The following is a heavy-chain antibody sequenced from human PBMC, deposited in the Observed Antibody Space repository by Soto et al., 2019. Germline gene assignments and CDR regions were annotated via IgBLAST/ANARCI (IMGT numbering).Heavy chain of an antibody. D-gene: IGHD2-15*01. J-gene: IGHJ4*01. CDR3: AKDPLGHCSGGSCYVFDS. CDR1: GGTFTTYT. CDR2: VIPILDTA. V-gene: IGHV1-69*08. Sequence: ASVKVSCKASGGTFTTYTISWVRQAPGQGLDWMGMVIPILDTANYAQKFQGRVTITADKSTSTAYMEMSSLKSDDTAIYYCAKDPLGHCSGGSCYVFDSWGQGTLVTVSS.